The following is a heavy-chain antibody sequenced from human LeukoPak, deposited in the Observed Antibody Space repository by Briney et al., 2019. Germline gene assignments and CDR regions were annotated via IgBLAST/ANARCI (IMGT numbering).Heavy chain of an antibody. V-gene: IGHV3-21*01. CDR3: ARDLSVLVTFDY. D-gene: IGHD2/OR15-2a*01. CDR2: IGTSRSYI. J-gene: IGHJ4*02. CDR1: GFTFTAYS. Sequence: GGSLRLSCAASGFTFTAYSVNWVRQARGKGREGGSSIGTSRSYIYYAHSVKGRFTISRDNAKTSLYMQMNSLRAEDTAVYHCARDLSVLVTFDYWGQGTLVTVSS.